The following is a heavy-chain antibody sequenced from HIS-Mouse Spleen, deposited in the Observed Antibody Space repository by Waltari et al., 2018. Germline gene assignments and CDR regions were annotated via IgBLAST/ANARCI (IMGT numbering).Heavy chain of an antibody. CDR2: ISWNSGSI. CDR3: AKLSGSGPFDY. CDR1: GFTFDDYA. D-gene: IGHD1-26*01. V-gene: IGHV3-9*01. J-gene: IGHJ4*02. Sequence: EVQLVESGGGLVQPGRSLRLSCAASGFTFDDYAMHWVRQAPGKGLEWVSGISWNSGSIGYADSVKGRFTISRDNAKNSLYLQMNSLRAEDTALYYCAKLSGSGPFDYWGQGTLVTVSS.